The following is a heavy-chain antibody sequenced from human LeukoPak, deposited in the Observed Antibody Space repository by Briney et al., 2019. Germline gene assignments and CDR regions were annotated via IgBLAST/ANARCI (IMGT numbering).Heavy chain of an antibody. Sequence: GASVKVSCKASGYTFTGYYMHWVRHAPGQGLEWMGCINPNSGGTNYAQKFQGRVTMTRDTSISTAYMDLSRLRSDDTAVYYCARGVKDIVVVPAIDYWGQGTLVTVSS. CDR3: ARGVKDIVVVPAIDY. D-gene: IGHD2-2*01. CDR1: GYTFTGYY. J-gene: IGHJ4*02. CDR2: INPNSGGT. V-gene: IGHV1-2*02.